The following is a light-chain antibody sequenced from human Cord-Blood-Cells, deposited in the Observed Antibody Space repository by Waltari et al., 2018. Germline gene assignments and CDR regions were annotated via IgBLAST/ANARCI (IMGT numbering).Light chain of an antibody. J-gene: IGLJ2*01. V-gene: IGLV2-14*01. Sequence: QSALTQPASVSGSPGQSITISCTGTSSDVGGYNYVSWDQQHPGKAPKLMIYDVSNRPSAVSNRFAASESGNTASWTISGLEGEGEAVYHCSSCTSSSTMVFGGGTKLTVL. CDR1: SSDVGGYNY. CDR2: DVS. CDR3: SSCTSSSTMV.